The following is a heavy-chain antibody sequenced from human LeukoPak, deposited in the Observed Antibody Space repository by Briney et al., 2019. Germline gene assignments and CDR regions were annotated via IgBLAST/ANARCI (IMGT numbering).Heavy chain of an antibody. CDR2: INHSGST. V-gene: IGHV4-34*01. CDR1: GGSFSGYY. Sequence: SETLSLTCAVYGGSFSGYYWSWIRQPPGKGLEWIGEINHSGSTNYNPSLKSRVTISVDTSKNQFSLKLSSVTAADTAVYYCARGLYCSSTSCYEYAFDIWGQGTMVTVSS. D-gene: IGHD2-2*01. CDR3: ARGLYCSSTSCYEYAFDI. J-gene: IGHJ3*02.